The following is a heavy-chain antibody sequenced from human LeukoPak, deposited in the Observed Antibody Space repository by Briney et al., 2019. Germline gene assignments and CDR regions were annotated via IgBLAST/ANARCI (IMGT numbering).Heavy chain of an antibody. CDR3: ARDVYSSSSGNFDY. CDR2: ISYDASNK. V-gene: IGHV3-30*04. J-gene: IGHJ4*02. D-gene: IGHD6-13*01. CDR1: GFSFSSYT. Sequence: GGSLRLSCAASGFSFSSYTMHWVRQAPGKGLEWVALISYDASNKYYADSVKGRFTISRDSSKNMVYLQMNSLRAEDTALYYCARDVYSSSSGNFDYWGQGTLVTVSS.